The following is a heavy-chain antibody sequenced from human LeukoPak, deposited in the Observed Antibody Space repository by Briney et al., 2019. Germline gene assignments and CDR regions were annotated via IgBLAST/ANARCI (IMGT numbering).Heavy chain of an antibody. CDR3: ARVIAVAGTSWFDP. Sequence: GASVKVSCKASGYTFTSYGISWVRQAPGRGLEWMGWISAYNGNTNYAQKFQGGVTMTTDTSTSTAYMDLRSLRSDDTAVYYCARVIAVAGTSWFDPWGQGTLVTVSS. CDR2: ISAYNGNT. V-gene: IGHV1-18*04. J-gene: IGHJ5*02. D-gene: IGHD6-19*01. CDR1: GYTFTSYG.